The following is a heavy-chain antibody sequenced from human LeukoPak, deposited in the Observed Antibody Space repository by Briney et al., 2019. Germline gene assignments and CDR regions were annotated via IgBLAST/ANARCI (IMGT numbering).Heavy chain of an antibody. CDR3: AGSGYSGYDLNY. J-gene: IGHJ4*02. CDR1: GGSFSGYY. D-gene: IGHD5-12*01. CDR2: INHRGST. V-gene: IGHV4-34*01. Sequence: PSETLSLTCAVYGGSFSGYYWSWIRQPPGKGLEWIGEINHRGSTNYNPSLKSRVTISVDTSKNQFSLKLSSVTAADTAVYYCAGSGYSGYDLNYWGQGTLVTVSS.